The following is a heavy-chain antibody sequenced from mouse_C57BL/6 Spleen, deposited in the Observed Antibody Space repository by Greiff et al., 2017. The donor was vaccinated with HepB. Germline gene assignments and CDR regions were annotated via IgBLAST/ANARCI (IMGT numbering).Heavy chain of an antibody. CDR3: ARGKITTAVGGFAY. V-gene: IGHV1-80*01. CDR1: GYAFSSYW. Sequence: VQLQQSGAELVKPGASVKISCKASGYAFSSYWMNWVKQRPGKGLEWIGQIYPGDGDTNYNGKFKGKATLTADKSSSTAYMQLSSLTSEDSAVYFCARGKITTAVGGFAYWGQGTLVTVSA. D-gene: IGHD1-2*01. CDR2: IYPGDGDT. J-gene: IGHJ3*01.